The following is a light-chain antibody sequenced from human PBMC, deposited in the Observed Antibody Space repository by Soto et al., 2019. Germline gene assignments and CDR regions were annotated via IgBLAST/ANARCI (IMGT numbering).Light chain of an antibody. CDR1: SSNIGSNY. CDR2: RNN. Sequence: QSVLTQPPSASGTPGQRVTISCSGSSSNIGSNYVYWYQQLPGTAPKLLIYRNNQRPSGVPDRFSGPKSGTSVSLAISGLRSEDEADYYCAAWDDSPSGYVVFGGGTKVTVL. J-gene: IGLJ2*01. CDR3: AAWDDSPSGYVV. V-gene: IGLV1-47*01.